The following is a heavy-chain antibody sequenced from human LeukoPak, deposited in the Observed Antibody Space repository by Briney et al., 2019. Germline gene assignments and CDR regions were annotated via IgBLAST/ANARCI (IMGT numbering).Heavy chain of an antibody. V-gene: IGHV1-8*03. CDR3: VRPTYYYGSGTLDV. Sequence: ASVKVSCKASGYTFTSYDINWVRQATGQGLEWMGWMNPNSGNTGYAQKFQGRVTITRNTSISTAYMELSSLRSEDTAVYYCVRPTYYYGSGTLDVWGKGTTVTVSS. CDR2: MNPNSGNT. CDR1: GYTFTSYD. J-gene: IGHJ6*04. D-gene: IGHD3-10*01.